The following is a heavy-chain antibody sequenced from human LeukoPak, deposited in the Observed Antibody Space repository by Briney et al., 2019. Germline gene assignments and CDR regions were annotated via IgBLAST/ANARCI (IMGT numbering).Heavy chain of an antibody. J-gene: IGHJ4*02. CDR1: GGSISSGGHY. CDR3: ARHGLSRWLQPNGFDY. D-gene: IGHD5-18*01. V-gene: IGHV4-31*03. Sequence: PSETLSLTCTVSGGSISSGGHYWSWIRQHPGKGLEWIGYISYSGSTYYNPSLKSRVTISVDTSKNQFSLKLSSVTAADTAVYYCARHGLSRWLQPNGFDYWGQGTLVTVSS. CDR2: ISYSGST.